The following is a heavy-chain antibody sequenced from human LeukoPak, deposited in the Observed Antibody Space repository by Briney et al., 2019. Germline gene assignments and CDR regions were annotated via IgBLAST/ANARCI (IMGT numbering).Heavy chain of an antibody. CDR2: IYTSGST. CDR3: ARESYSSSYLFDF. CDR1: GGSISSYY. Sequence: SETLSLTCTVPGGSISSYYWSWIRQPAGKGLEWIGRIYTSGSTNYNPSLKSRVTMSVDTSKNQISLKVNSVTAADTAVYYCARESYSSSYLFDFWGQGTLVTVSS. V-gene: IGHV4-4*07. J-gene: IGHJ4*02. D-gene: IGHD6-6*01.